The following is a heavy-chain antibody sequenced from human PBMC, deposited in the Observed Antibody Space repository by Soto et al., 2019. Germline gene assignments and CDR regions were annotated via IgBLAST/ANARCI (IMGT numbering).Heavy chain of an antibody. J-gene: IGHJ3*02. CDR3: ARDGDGYKDAFDI. D-gene: IGHD5-12*01. CDR1: GFTVSSNH. Sequence: PGGSLRLSCAASGFTVSSNHMSWVRQAPGKGLECVSFVYSSGSTYYADSVRGRFTISRDNSKNTFYLQMNSLRAEDTAVYYCARDGDGYKDAFDIWGQGTMVTVSS. V-gene: IGHV3-53*01. CDR2: VYSSGST.